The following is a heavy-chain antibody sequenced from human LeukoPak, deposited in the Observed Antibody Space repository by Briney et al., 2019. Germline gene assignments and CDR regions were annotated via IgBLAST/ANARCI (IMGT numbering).Heavy chain of an antibody. D-gene: IGHD2-15*01. CDR1: GYTFTGYY. CDR2: INPNSGGT. J-gene: IGHJ4*02. Sequence: ASVKVSCKASGYTFTGYYMHWVRQAPGQGLEWMGWINPNSGGTNYAQKFQGRVPMTRDTSISTAYMELSRLRSGDTAVYYCASPGIYCSGGSCYGYWGQGTLVTVSS. V-gene: IGHV1-2*02. CDR3: ASPGIYCSGGSCYGY.